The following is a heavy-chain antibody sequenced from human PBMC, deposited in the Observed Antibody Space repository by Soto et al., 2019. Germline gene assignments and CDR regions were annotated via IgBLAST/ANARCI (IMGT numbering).Heavy chain of an antibody. J-gene: IGHJ4*02. CDR1: GFTFSSYG. CDR3: AKGDWYYYFWSGLVPFDY. Sequence: VGSLRLSCADSGFTFSSYGMHWVRQAPGKGLEWVAVISYDGSNKYYADSVKGRFTISRDNSKNTLYLQMNSLRAEDTAVYYCAKGDWYYYFWSGLVPFDYWGQGTLVTVSS. CDR2: ISYDGSNK. D-gene: IGHD3-3*01. V-gene: IGHV3-30*18.